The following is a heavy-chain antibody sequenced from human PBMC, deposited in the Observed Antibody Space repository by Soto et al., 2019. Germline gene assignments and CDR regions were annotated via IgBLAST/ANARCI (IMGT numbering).Heavy chain of an antibody. J-gene: IGHJ4*02. CDR2: IDPSDSYT. V-gene: IGHV5-10-1*03. D-gene: IGHD5-12*01. Sequence: EVQLVQSGAEVKKPGESLRISCKGSGYSFTSYWISWVRQMPGKGLEWMGRIDPSDSYTNYSPSFQGHVTISADKSISTAYLQWSSRKASDTAMYYCANLGTGQRWLQLGGIDYWCQGTLVTVSS. CDR3: ANLGTGQRWLQLGGIDY. CDR1: GYSFTSYW.